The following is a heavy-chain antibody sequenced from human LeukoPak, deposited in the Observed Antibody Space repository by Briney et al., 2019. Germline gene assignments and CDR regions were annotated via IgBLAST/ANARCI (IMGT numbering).Heavy chain of an antibody. V-gene: IGHV4-59*01. Sequence: SETLSLTCTVSGGSISSYYWSWLRQPPGKGLEWIGYIYYSGSTNYNPSLKSRVTISVDTSKNQFSLKLSSVTAADTAVYYCARTGYSYDYWGQGTLVTVSS. CDR1: GGSISSYY. J-gene: IGHJ4*02. CDR3: ARTGYSYDY. CDR2: IYYSGST. D-gene: IGHD5-18*01.